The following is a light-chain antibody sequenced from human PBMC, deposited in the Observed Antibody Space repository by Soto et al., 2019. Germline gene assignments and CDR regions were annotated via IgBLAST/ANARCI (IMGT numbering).Light chain of an antibody. J-gene: IGKJ2*01. Sequence: EIVMTQSPATLSVSPGERATLSCRASQSVSTNLAWYQQKPGQAPRLLIYAASTRATGIPARFSGSGSGTEFTPTISRLQSEDFAVYYCQQYNNWPPLTFGQGTNLEIK. CDR1: QSVSTN. V-gene: IGKV3-15*01. CDR2: AAS. CDR3: QQYNNWPPLT.